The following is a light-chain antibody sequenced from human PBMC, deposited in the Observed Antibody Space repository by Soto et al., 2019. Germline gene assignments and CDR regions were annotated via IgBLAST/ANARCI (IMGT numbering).Light chain of an antibody. CDR3: QQSYSRPRT. CDR2: TAS. V-gene: IGKV1-39*01. CDR1: QSISTY. Sequence: DIQMTQSPSSLSASVGDRVTLTCRASQSISTYLNWYQQKPGKDPDLLIYTASNLESGVTSRFSGSGSGTDFILIISSMQDEDFATDFCQQSYSRPRTFGQGTKVDI. J-gene: IGKJ1*01.